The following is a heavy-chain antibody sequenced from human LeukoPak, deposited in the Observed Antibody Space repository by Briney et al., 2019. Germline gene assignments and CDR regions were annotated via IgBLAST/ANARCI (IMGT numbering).Heavy chain of an antibody. CDR2: IYYSGST. J-gene: IGHJ4*02. D-gene: IGHD3-10*01. Sequence: SETLSLTCTVSGGSISSYYWSWIRQPPGKGLEWIGYIYYSGSTNYNPSLKSRVTISVDTSKNQFSLKLSSVTAADTAVYYCARAYGSGSYLFDYWGEGTLVTVSS. V-gene: IGHV4-59*01. CDR1: GGSISSYY. CDR3: ARAYGSGSYLFDY.